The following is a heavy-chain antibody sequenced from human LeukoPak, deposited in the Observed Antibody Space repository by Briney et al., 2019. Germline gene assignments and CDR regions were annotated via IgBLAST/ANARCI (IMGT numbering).Heavy chain of an antibody. J-gene: IGHJ1*01. CDR3: AKDTSQRCSGGSCYSDVVFQH. Sequence: AGGSLRLSCAASGFTFDDYAMHWVRQAPGKGLEWVSLISWDGGSTYYADSVKGRFTISRDNSKNSLYLQMNSLRAEDTALYYCAKDTSQRCSGGSCYSDVVFQHWGQGTLVTVSS. D-gene: IGHD2-15*01. CDR2: ISWDGGST. V-gene: IGHV3-43D*04. CDR1: GFTFDDYA.